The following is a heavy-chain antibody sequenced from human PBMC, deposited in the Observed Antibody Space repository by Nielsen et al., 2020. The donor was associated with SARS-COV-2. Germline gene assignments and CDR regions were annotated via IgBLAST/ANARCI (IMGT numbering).Heavy chain of an antibody. V-gene: IGHV4-4*02. CDR3: AGRYCSGGSCSTFDY. CDR1: GGSISSSNW. CDR2: IYHSGST. Sequence: SETLSLTCAVSGGSISSSNWWSWVRQPPGKGLEWIGEIYHSGSTNYNPSLKSRVTISVDKSKNQFSLKLSSVTAADTAVYYCAGRYCSGGSCSTFDYWGQGTLVTVSS. J-gene: IGHJ4*02. D-gene: IGHD2-15*01.